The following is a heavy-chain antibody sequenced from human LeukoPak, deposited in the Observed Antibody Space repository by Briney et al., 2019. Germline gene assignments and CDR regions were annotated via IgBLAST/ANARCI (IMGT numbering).Heavy chain of an antibody. V-gene: IGHV3-21*01. CDR1: GFTFSNAW. D-gene: IGHD1-26*01. CDR3: ARDRPYDSGSYDY. CDR2: ISSSSSYI. Sequence: PGGSLRLSCAASGFTFSNAWMSWVRQAPGKGLEWVSSISSSSSYIYYADSMKGRFTISRDNAKNSLYLQMNSLRAEDTAVYYCARDRPYDSGSYDYWGQGTLVTVSS. J-gene: IGHJ4*02.